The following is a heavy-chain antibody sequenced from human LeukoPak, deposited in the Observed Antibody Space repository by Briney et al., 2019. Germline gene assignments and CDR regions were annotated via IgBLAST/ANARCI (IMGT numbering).Heavy chain of an antibody. CDR1: GFTFSDYY. Sequence: GGSLRLSCAASGFTFSDYYMSWIRQAPGKGLEWVAVIWYAGSNKYYADSVKGRFTISRENSNNTLYLQMNSLRAEDTAVYYCARAPAADYGGNSVPGPTPGYYFDYWGQGTLVTVSS. CDR3: ARAPAADYGGNSVPGPTPGYYFDY. D-gene: IGHD4-23*01. J-gene: IGHJ4*02. V-gene: IGHV3-33*08. CDR2: IWYAGSNK.